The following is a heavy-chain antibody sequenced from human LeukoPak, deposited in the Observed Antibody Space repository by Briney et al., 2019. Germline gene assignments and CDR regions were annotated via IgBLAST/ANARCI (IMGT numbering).Heavy chain of an antibody. V-gene: IGHV1-24*01. CDR3: ATGTVVPAALDC. Sequence: ASVKVSCKVSGYTLTELSMHWVRQAPGKGLEWMGGFDPEDGETIYAQKFQGRVTMTEDTSTDTAYMELSSLRSEDTAVYYCATGTVVPAALDCWGQGTLVTVSS. D-gene: IGHD2-2*01. J-gene: IGHJ4*02. CDR1: GYTLTELS. CDR2: FDPEDGET.